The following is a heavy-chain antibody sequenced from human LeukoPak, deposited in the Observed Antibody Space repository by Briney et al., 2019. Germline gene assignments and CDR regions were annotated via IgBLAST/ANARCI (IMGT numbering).Heavy chain of an antibody. CDR2: ISYDGSNK. CDR1: GFTFSSYG. V-gene: IGHV3-30*03. CDR3: ASLSRNTAMAHYYYYYGMDV. D-gene: IGHD5-18*01. Sequence: GGSLRLSCAASGFTFSSYGMHWVRQAPGKGLEWIAVISYDGSNKYYADSVKGRFTISRDNSKNTLYLQMNSLRAEDTAVYYCASLSRNTAMAHYYYYYGMDVWGQGTTVTVSS. J-gene: IGHJ6*02.